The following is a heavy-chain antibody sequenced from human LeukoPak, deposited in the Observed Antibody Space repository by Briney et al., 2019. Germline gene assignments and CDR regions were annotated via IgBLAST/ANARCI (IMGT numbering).Heavy chain of an antibody. CDR1: GYTFTSYA. Sequence: GASVTVSCTASGYTFTSYAMNWVRQAPGQGLEWMGGIIPIFGTASYAQKFQGRVTITADESTSTAYMELSSLRSEDTAVYYCARGGIVATMYYWGQGTLVTVSS. J-gene: IGHJ4*02. V-gene: IGHV1-69*13. D-gene: IGHD5-12*01. CDR2: IIPIFGTA. CDR3: ARGGIVATMYY.